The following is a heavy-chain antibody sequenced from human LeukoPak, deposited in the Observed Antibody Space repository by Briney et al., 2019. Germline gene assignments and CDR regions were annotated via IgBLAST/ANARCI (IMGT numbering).Heavy chain of an antibody. V-gene: IGHV3-74*01. J-gene: IGHJ4*02. D-gene: IGHD1-26*01. CDR3: ARGTSGGYFDY. Sequence: GGSLRLSCAASGFTFSSFWIHWVRQVPGKGLVWVSRINSDEFSTSYADSVKGRFTISRDNAKNTLYLQMNSLRAEDTAVYYCARGTSGGYFDYWGQGTLVTVSS. CDR1: GFTFSSFW. CDR2: INSDEFST.